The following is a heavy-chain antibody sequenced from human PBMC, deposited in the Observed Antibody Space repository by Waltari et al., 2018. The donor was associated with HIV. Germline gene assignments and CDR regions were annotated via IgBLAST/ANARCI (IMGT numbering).Heavy chain of an antibody. CDR2: IIPSLGRA. CDR3: ASFYYDSSGYYYYFDY. D-gene: IGHD3-22*01. CDR1: GGTFSSYA. J-gene: IGHJ4*02. V-gene: IGHV1-69*04. Sequence: QVQLVQSGAEVKKPGSSVKVSCKASGGTFSSYAISWVRQAPGQGLEWMGRIIPSLGRANYAQKFQGRVTITADKSTSTAYMDLSSLRSEDTAVYYCASFYYDSSGYYYYFDYWGQGTLVTVSS.